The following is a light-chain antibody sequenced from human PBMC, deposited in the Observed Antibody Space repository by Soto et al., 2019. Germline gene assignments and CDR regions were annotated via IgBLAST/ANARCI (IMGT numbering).Light chain of an antibody. J-gene: IGKJ2*01. CDR2: GAS. CDR1: QSVSSN. V-gene: IGKV3-15*01. Sequence: EIVMTQSPATLSVSPGERATLSCRASQSVSSNLAWYQQKPGQAPRLLIYGASTRATGIPARFSGSGSGTEFTLTISSLRSEDFAVYYWQQYNNWPRYTFGQGTKLEIK. CDR3: QQYNNWPRYT.